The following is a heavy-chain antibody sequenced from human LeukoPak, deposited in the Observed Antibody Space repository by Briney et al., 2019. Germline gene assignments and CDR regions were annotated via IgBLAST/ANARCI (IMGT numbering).Heavy chain of an antibody. CDR2: IIPIFGTA. CDR1: GGTFSSYA. CDR3: ARRFYYDSSGYYYVY. D-gene: IGHD3-22*01. Sequence: SVKVTCKASGGTFSSYAISWVRQAPGQGLEWMGGIIPIFGTANYAQEFQGRVTITADESTSTAYMELSSLGSEDTAVYYCARRFYYDSSGYYYVYWGQGTLVTVSS. J-gene: IGHJ4*02. V-gene: IGHV1-69*13.